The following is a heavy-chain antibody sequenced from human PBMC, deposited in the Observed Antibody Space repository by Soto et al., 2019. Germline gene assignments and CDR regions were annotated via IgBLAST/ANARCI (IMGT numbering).Heavy chain of an antibody. CDR2: IYYSGST. CDR1: GGSISSSSYY. J-gene: IGHJ4*02. CDR3: ARHPSGWYLRVEYYFDY. D-gene: IGHD6-19*01. Sequence: QLQLQESGPGLVKPSETLSLTCTVSGGSISSSSYYWGWIRQPPGKGLEWIGSIYYSGSTYYNPSLKSRVTISVDTSKNQFSLKLSSVTAADTAVYYCARHPSGWYLRVEYYFDYWGQGTLVTVSS. V-gene: IGHV4-39*01.